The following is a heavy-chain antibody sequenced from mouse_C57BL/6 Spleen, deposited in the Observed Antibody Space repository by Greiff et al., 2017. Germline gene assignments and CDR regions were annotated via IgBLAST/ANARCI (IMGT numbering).Heavy chain of an antibody. D-gene: IGHD2-2*01. CDR3: ANGYYFDY. Sequence: DVKLVESGGGLVKPGGSLKLSCAASGFTFSSYAMSWVRQTPEKRLEWVGTISDGGSYTYYPDNVKGRFTISRDNAKNNLYLQMSHLKSEDTAMYYCANGYYFDYWGQGTTLTVSS. V-gene: IGHV5-4*03. J-gene: IGHJ2*01. CDR2: ISDGGSYT. CDR1: GFTFSSYA.